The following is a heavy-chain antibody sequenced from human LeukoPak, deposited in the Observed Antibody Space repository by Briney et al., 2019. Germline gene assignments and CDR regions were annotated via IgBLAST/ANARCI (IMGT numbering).Heavy chain of an antibody. V-gene: IGHV1-8*01. CDR2: MNPNSGNT. D-gene: IGHD2-8*01. Sequence: ASVKVSCKASGYTFTSYDINWVRQATGQGLEWMGWMNPNSGNTGYAQKFQGRVTMTRNTSISTAYMELSSLRSEDTAVYYCARGLAYCTNGVCYTWYFDYWGQGTLVTVPS. CDR1: GYTFTSYD. CDR3: ARGLAYCTNGVCYTWYFDY. J-gene: IGHJ4*02.